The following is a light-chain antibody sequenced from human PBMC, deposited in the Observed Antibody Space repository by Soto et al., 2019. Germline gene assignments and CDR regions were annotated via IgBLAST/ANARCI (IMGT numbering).Light chain of an antibody. Sequence: EIVLTQSPATLSLSPGERATLSCRASQSVSTYLAWYQQKPGQAPRLLIYDASTRATGIPARFSGSGSGTDFTLTINSLEPEDFAVYYCQQRSNWPRTWTFGQGTKVEIK. CDR2: DAS. V-gene: IGKV3-11*01. CDR1: QSVSTY. J-gene: IGKJ1*01. CDR3: QQRSNWPRTWT.